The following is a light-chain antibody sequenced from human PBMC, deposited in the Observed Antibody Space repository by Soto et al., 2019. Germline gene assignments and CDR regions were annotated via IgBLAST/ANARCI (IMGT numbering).Light chain of an antibody. Sequence: QPVLTKPAPVSGSPGHQNTISLPVTKSAVGADNYVSWYQKHPGKAPILMIYDGTNRPSGVSNRYSGSKSGNTASLTISGLHAEDEADYYCSSYTRTSTYVYGAGTKVTVL. CDR2: DGT. V-gene: IGLV2-14*01. CDR3: SSYTRTSTYV. J-gene: IGLJ1*01. CDR1: KSAVGADNY.